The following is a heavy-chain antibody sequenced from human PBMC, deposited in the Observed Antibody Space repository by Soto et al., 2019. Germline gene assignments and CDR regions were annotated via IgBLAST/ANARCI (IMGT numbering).Heavy chain of an antibody. CDR2: ISGSGGST. D-gene: IGHD3-10*02. CDR1: GFTFDNYA. CDR3: AKDRRDYGRGPFDY. Sequence: PGGSLRLSCAASGFTFDNYAMNWVRQAPGKGLEWVAHISGSGGSTYYADSVKGRFTISRDNSKNTLYLQMNSLRAEDTAVYYCAKDRRDYGRGPFDYWGQGTLVTVSS. J-gene: IGHJ4*02. V-gene: IGHV3-23*01.